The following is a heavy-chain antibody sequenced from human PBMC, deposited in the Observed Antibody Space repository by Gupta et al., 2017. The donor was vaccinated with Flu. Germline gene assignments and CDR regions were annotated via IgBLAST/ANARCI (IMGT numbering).Heavy chain of an antibody. D-gene: IGHD2-2*01. Sequence: EVQLVESGGGLVQPGGSLRLSCAASGFTFSSYSMNWVRQAPGKGLEWVSYISSRSSTIYYADSVKGRFTISRDNAKNSLYLQMNSLRDEDTAVYYCAREEKEMYAVPAAMSNWFDPWGQGTLVTVSS. CDR1: GFTFSSYS. CDR2: ISSRSSTI. CDR3: AREEKEMYAVPAAMSNWFDP. J-gene: IGHJ5*02. V-gene: IGHV3-48*02.